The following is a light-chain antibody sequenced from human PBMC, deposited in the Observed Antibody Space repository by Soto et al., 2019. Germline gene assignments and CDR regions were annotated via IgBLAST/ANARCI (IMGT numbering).Light chain of an antibody. CDR2: EVT. J-gene: IGLJ2*01. V-gene: IGLV2-14*01. CDR1: SSDVGGHNY. Sequence: QSALTQPASVSASPGQSITISCTGTSSDVGGHNYVSWYQHHPGKVPKLIIYEVTYRPSGVSNRFSGSKSGNTASLTISGPQAEEGDEYYCTSYSSSRTLIFGGGPKVPAL. CDR3: TSYSSSRTLI.